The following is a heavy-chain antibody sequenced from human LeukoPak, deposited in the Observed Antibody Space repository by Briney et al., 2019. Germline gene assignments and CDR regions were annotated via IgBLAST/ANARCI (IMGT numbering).Heavy chain of an antibody. Sequence: PSETLSLTCTVSGAFMSNHYWSWIRQPPGKGLEWIGYIYDSETTNYNPSLNSRVTMSVDTSKNQFSLKLSSVTAADTALYYCASRPGGSTWYGVFDYWSRGTLVTVSS. V-gene: IGHV4-59*11. CDR3: ASRPGGSTWYGVFDY. CDR2: IYDSETT. CDR1: GAFMSNHY. J-gene: IGHJ4*02. D-gene: IGHD6-13*01.